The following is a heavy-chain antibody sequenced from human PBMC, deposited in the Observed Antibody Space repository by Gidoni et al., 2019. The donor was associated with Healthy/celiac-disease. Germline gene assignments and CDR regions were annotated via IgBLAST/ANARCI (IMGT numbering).Heavy chain of an antibody. CDR2: ISGSGGST. CDR1: GFPFSRYA. Sequence: EVQLLESGGGLVQPGGSLRLSCPASGFPFSRYAMSWVRQAPGKGLEWVSAISGSGGSTYYADSVKGRFTISRDNSKNTLYLQMNSLRAEDTAVYYCAKIRKPYDAFDIWGQGTMVTVSS. V-gene: IGHV3-23*01. CDR3: AKIRKPYDAFDI. J-gene: IGHJ3*02.